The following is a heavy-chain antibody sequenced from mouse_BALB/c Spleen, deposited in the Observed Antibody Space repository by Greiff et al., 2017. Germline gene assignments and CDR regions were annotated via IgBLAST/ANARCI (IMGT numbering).Heavy chain of an antibody. CDR2: INPSTGYT. Sequence: QVQLKESGAELAKPGASVKMSCKASGYTFTSYWMHWVKQRPGQGLEWIGYINPSTGYTEYNQKFKDKATLTADKSSSTAYMQLSSLTSEDSAVYYCARLGYHYWGQGTTLTVSS. CDR3: ARLGYHY. V-gene: IGHV1-7*01. CDR1: GYTFTSYW. J-gene: IGHJ2*01. D-gene: IGHD1-2*01.